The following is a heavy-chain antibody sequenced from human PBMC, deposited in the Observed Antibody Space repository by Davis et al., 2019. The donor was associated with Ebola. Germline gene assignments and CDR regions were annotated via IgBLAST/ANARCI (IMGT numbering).Heavy chain of an antibody. CDR3: ARRYSGYEFDY. CDR1: GFTFSSYA. CDR2: INWSGGGT. J-gene: IGHJ4*02. Sequence: PGGSLRLSCAASGFTFSSYAMSWVRQAPGKGLEWVSGINWSGGGTGYADSVKGRFTISRDNAKNSLYLQMNGLRVEDTALYYCARRYSGYEFDYWGQGTLVTVSS. D-gene: IGHD5-12*01. V-gene: IGHV3-20*04.